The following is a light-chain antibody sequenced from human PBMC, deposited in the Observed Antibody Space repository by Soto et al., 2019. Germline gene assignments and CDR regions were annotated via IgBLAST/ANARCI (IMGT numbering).Light chain of an antibody. Sequence: QSVLTQPPSVSGSPGQSVTISCTGTSSDVGSYNRVSWYQQPPGTAPKLMIYEVSNRPSGVPARFSGSKSGNTASLTISGLQAEDEADYYSSSYTSSTVVFGGGTKLTVL. CDR2: EVS. J-gene: IGLJ2*01. V-gene: IGLV2-18*02. CDR1: SSDVGSYNR. CDR3: SSYTSSTVV.